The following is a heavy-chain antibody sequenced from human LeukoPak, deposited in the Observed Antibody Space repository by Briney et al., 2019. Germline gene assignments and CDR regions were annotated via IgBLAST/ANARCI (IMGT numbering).Heavy chain of an antibody. CDR3: ARAGGYDFWSGSFDAFDI. D-gene: IGHD3-3*01. CDR2: IKQDGSEK. CDR1: GFTFSSYW. J-gene: IGHJ3*02. V-gene: IGHV3-7*01. Sequence: GGSLRLSCAASGFTFSSYWMSWVRQAPGKGLEWVANIKQDGSEKYYVDSVKGRFTISRDNAKNSLYLQMNSLRAEDTAVYYCARAGGYDFWSGSFDAFDIWGQGTMVTVSS.